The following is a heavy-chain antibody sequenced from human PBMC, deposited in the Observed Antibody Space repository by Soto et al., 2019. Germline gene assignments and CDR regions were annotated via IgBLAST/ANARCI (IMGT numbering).Heavy chain of an antibody. Sequence: QVQLVQSGAEVKKPGASVKVSCQASGYTFTNYAISWVRQAPGQGLEWMGWISASTRNTDQAQNFQGRVTMTIDTSTNTAHMALRSLSSADTAVYYCARCYCSVGRCYACWHFDLWGRGTLVTVSS. CDR3: ARCYCSVGRCYACWHFDL. CDR2: ISASTRNT. CDR1: GYTFTNYA. V-gene: IGHV1-18*01. D-gene: IGHD2-15*01. J-gene: IGHJ2*01.